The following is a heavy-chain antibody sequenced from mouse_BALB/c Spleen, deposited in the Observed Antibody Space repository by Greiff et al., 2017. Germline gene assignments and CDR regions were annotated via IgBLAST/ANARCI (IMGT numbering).Heavy chain of an antibody. J-gene: IGHJ2*01. D-gene: IGHD2-10*02. V-gene: IGHV7-3*02. Sequence: EVKLVESRGGLVQPGGSLRLSCSTSGFTFTDYYMSWVRQPPGKALEWLGFIRNKANGYTTEYSASVKGRFTISRDNSQSILYLQMNTLRAEDSATYYCAREYGNYFDYWGQGTALTVSS. CDR1: GFTFTDYY. CDR2: IRNKANGYTT. CDR3: AREYGNYFDY.